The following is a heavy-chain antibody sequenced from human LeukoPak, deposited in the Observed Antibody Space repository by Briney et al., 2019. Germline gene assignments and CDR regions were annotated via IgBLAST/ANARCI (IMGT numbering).Heavy chain of an antibody. CDR1: GYTFTDYY. Sequence: GASVKVSCKSSGYTFTDYYMHWVRQAPGQGLEWMGWIDPNSGDTNYAQKFQGRVIVTRDTSISTAYMELNRLRSDDTAVYYCAREWVNGFLNWGQGTLVTVSS. J-gene: IGHJ4*02. V-gene: IGHV1-2*02. CDR2: IDPNSGDT. CDR3: AREWVNGFLN. D-gene: IGHD5-24*01.